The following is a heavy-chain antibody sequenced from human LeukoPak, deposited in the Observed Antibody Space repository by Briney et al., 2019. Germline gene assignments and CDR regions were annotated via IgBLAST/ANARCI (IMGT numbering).Heavy chain of an antibody. CDR1: GYTFTSYG. J-gene: IGHJ4*02. V-gene: IGHV1-18*01. CDR2: IYADNGNT. Sequence: ASVTVSFKSTGYTFTSYGIRWVRQAPGQGLEWMGWIYADNGNTNYAQKLQGRVTMTTDTSTSTAYMELRSLRSDDTAVYYCARAGYYDSSGYTNFDYWGRGTLVTVSS. D-gene: IGHD3-22*01. CDR3: ARAGYYDSSGYTNFDY.